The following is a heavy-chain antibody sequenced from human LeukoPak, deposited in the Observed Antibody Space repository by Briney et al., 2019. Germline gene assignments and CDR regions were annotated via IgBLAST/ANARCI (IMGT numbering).Heavy chain of an antibody. J-gene: IGHJ4*02. CDR3: AKDQARQQLVPFDY. CDR1: GFTFSSYA. CDR2: ISYDGSNK. D-gene: IGHD6-13*01. V-gene: IGHV3-30-3*01. Sequence: GGSLRLSCAASGFTFSSYAMHWVRQAPGKGLEWVAVISYDGSNKYYADSVKGRFTISRDNSKNTLYLQMNSLRAEDTAVYYCAKDQARQQLVPFDYWGQGTLVTVSS.